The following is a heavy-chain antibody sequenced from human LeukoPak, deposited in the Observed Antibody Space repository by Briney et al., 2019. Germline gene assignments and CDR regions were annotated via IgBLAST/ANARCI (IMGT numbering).Heavy chain of an antibody. V-gene: IGHV3-30*18. D-gene: IGHD1-26*01. Sequence: GRSLILSCTASGFTFSSYGIHWVRQAPGEGLEWVAVISYDGSSKYYADSVKGRFTISRDNSKNTLHLQMNSLRAEDTAVYYCAKDGGSYLNWIDPWGQGTLVTVSS. CDR2: ISYDGSSK. J-gene: IGHJ5*02. CDR1: GFTFSSYG. CDR3: AKDGGSYLNWIDP.